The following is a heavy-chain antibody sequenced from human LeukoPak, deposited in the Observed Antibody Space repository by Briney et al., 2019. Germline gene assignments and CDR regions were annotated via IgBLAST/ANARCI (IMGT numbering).Heavy chain of an antibody. J-gene: IGHJ4*02. D-gene: IGHD6-13*01. Sequence: GGSLRLSCAASGFTFSSYAMSWVRQAPGKGLEWVSAISGSGGSTYYADSMKGRFTISRDNSKNTLYLQMNSLRAEDTAVYYCAKDLGGIAAACTPPDYWGQGTLVTVSS. V-gene: IGHV3-23*01. CDR1: GFTFSSYA. CDR3: AKDLGGIAAACTPPDY. CDR2: ISGSGGST.